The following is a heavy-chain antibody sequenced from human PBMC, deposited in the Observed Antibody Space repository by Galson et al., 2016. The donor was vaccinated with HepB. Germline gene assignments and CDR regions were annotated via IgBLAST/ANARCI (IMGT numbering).Heavy chain of an antibody. CDR3: GKHGGFDY. D-gene: IGHD3-16*01. Sequence: SLRLSCAASGFSFSTSGMSWVRQTPGRGLAWVSGITGSGDATHYADSARGRFTISRDNSKNTLYLYMNSLRAGDPAVYYCGKHGGFDYWGQGALVTVSS. V-gene: IGHV3-23*01. CDR2: ITGSGDAT. CDR1: GFSFSTSG. J-gene: IGHJ4*02.